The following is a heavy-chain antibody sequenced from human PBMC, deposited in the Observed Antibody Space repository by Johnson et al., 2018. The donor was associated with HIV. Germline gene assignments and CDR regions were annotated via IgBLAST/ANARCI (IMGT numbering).Heavy chain of an antibody. CDR2: INWNSGSI. Sequence: VESGGGLAQPGRSLRLSCAASGFMFDDYAMHWVRQGPGKGLEWVSGINWNSGSIGYADSVKGRFSIFRNNAKNFLYLQMNSLGAEDTALYYCAREPLGMGSDYYRRTAAHAFDIWGQGTMVTVSS. D-gene: IGHD3-22*01. V-gene: IGHV3-9*01. CDR1: GFMFDDYA. CDR3: AREPLGMGSDYYRRTAAHAFDI. J-gene: IGHJ3*02.